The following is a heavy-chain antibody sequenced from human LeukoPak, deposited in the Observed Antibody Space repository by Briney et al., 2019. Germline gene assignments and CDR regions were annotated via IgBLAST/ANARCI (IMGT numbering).Heavy chain of an antibody. J-gene: IGHJ6*02. CDR2: INSNGGNT. CDR1: GFSFSTYP. CDR3: AREVYGMDV. Sequence: GGSLRLSCAASGFSFSTYPMHWVRRAPGKGLELVSSINSNGGNTYYANSVKGRFTISRDNSKNTLYLQMGSLRAEDMAIYYCAREVYGMDVWGRGTTVTVSS. V-gene: IGHV3-64*01.